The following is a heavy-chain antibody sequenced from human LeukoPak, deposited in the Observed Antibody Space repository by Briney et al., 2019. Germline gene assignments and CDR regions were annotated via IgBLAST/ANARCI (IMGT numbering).Heavy chain of an antibody. CDR3: AREREGPYGYLDY. V-gene: IGHV4-61*02. J-gene: IGHJ4*02. Sequence: PSQTLSLTCTVSGGSISSASYYWSWIRQPAGKGLEWIGRIYISGSTNYNPSLKSRVTISVDTSKNQFSLRLSSVIAADTAVYYCAREREGPYGYLDYWGQGTLVTVSS. CDR2: IYISGST. D-gene: IGHD4-17*01. CDR1: GGSISSASYY.